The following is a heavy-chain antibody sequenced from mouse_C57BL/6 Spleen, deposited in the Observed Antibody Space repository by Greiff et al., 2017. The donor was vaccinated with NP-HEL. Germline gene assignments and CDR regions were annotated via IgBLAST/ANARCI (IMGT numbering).Heavy chain of an antibody. CDR1: GFTFSDYY. V-gene: IGHV5-16*01. Sequence: EVQLVESEGGLVQPGSSMKLSCTASGFTFSDYYMAWVRQVPEKGLEWVANINYDGSSTYYLDSLKSRFIISRDNAKNILYLQMSSLKSEDTATYYCARGGSTVGPGYFDVWGTGTTVTVSS. J-gene: IGHJ1*03. D-gene: IGHD1-1*01. CDR3: ARGGSTVGPGYFDV. CDR2: INYDGSST.